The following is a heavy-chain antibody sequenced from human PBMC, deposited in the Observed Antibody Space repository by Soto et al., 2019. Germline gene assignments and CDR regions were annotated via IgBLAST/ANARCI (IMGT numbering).Heavy chain of an antibody. D-gene: IGHD2-8*01. CDR1: GGSISSYY. CDR3: ASSERYCTNGVCYTGYYYYYMDV. CDR2: IYYSGST. V-gene: IGHV4-59*08. J-gene: IGHJ6*03. Sequence: SETLSLTCTVSGGSISSYYWSWIRQPPGKGLEWIGYIYYSGSTNYNPSLKSRVTISVDTSKNQFSLKLSSVTAADTAVYYCASSERYCTNGVCYTGYYYYYMDVWGKGTTVTVSS.